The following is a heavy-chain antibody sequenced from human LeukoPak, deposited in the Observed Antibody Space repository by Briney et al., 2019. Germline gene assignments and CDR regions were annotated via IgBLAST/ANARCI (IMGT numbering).Heavy chain of an antibody. CDR1: GFTFSSYG. J-gene: IGHJ4*02. D-gene: IGHD3-22*01. Sequence: GGSLRLSCAASGFTFSSYGMHWACQAPGKGLEWVALISYDGSNKYYADSVKGRFTISRDNSKSTLYLQMNNLRAEDTAVYYCAKWLSYYYDSSGLDYWGQGTLVTVSS. CDR2: ISYDGSNK. CDR3: AKWLSYYYDSSGLDY. V-gene: IGHV3-30*18.